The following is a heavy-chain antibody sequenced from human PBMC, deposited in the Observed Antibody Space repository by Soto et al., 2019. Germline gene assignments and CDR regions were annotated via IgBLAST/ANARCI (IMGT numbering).Heavy chain of an antibody. D-gene: IGHD6-6*01. Sequence: GASVKVSCKASGYTFTSYGISWVRQAPGQGLEWMGWISAYNGNTNYAQELQGRVTMTTDTSTSTAYMELRSLRSDDTAVYYCARGSARQYYYYYYGMDVWGQGTTVTVSS. J-gene: IGHJ6*02. V-gene: IGHV1-18*04. CDR1: GYTFTSYG. CDR3: ARGSARQYYYYYYGMDV. CDR2: ISAYNGNT.